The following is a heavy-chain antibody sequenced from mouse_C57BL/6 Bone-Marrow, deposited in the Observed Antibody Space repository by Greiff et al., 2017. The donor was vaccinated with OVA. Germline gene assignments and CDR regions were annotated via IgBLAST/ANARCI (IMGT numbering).Heavy chain of an antibody. D-gene: IGHD2-1*01. CDR2: FHPYNDDT. CDR1: GYTFTTYP. CDR3: ARGGGNLQGFAY. J-gene: IGHJ3*01. Sequence: QVHVKQSGAELVKPGASVKMSCKASGYTFTTYPIEWMKQNHGKSLEWIGNFHPYNDDTKYNEKFKGKATLTVEKSSSTVYLELSRLTSDDYAVYYCARGGGNLQGFAYWGQGTLVTVSA. V-gene: IGHV1-47*01.